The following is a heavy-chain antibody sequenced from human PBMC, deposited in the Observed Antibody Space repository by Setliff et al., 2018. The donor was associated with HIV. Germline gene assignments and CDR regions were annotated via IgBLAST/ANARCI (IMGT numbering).Heavy chain of an antibody. V-gene: IGHV3-21*04. CDR3: AKAAVVTQMAFDI. CDR1: GFTFSSYA. J-gene: IGHJ3*02. Sequence: PGGSLRLSCAASGFTFSSYAMSWVRQAPGKGLEWVSSISSSSSYIYYADSVKGRFTISRDNAKNSLYLQMNSLRAEDTAVYYCAKAAVVTQMAFDIWGQGTMVTVSS. D-gene: IGHD2-21*02. CDR2: ISSSSSYI.